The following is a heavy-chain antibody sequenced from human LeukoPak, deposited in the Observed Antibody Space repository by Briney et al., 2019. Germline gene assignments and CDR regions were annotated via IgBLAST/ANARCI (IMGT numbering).Heavy chain of an antibody. D-gene: IGHD3-10*01. Sequence: PGGSLRLSCAASGFTFSSYSMNWVRQAPGKGLEWVSSISSRSSYIYYADSVKGRFTISRDNAKNSLYLQMNSLRAEDTAVYYCARKGSGPGPQDYYYYYYMDVWGKGTTVTVSS. CDR2: ISSRSSYI. CDR1: GFTFSSYS. CDR3: ARKGSGPGPQDYYYYYYMDV. J-gene: IGHJ6*03. V-gene: IGHV3-21*01.